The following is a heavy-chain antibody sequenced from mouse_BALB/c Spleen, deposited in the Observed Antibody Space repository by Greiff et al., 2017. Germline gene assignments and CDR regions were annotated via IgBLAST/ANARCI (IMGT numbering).Heavy chain of an antibody. CDR1: GYTFTSYW. CDR3: TRRITTATRAMDY. Sequence: EVQLQQSGTVLARPGASVKMSCKASGYTFTSYWMHWVKHRPGQGLEWIGAIYPGNSDTSYNQKFKGKAKLTAVTSTSTAYMELSSLTNEDSAVYYCTRRITTATRAMDYWGQGTSVTVSS. V-gene: IGHV1-5*01. J-gene: IGHJ4*01. CDR2: IYPGNSDT. D-gene: IGHD1-2*01.